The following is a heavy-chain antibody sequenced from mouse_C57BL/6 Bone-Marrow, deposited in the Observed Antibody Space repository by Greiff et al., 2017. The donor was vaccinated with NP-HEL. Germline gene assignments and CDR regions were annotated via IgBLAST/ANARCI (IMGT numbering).Heavy chain of an antibody. D-gene: IGHD1-1*01. Sequence: EVKLVESGEGLVKPGGSLKLSCAASGFTFSSYAMSWVRQTPEKRLEWVAYISSGGDYIYYADTVKGRFTISRDNARNTLYLQMSSLKSEDTAMYYCTSSYLYYYAMDYWGQGTSVTVSS. V-gene: IGHV5-9-1*02. CDR2: ISSGGDYI. CDR1: GFTFSSYA. CDR3: TSSYLYYYAMDY. J-gene: IGHJ4*01.